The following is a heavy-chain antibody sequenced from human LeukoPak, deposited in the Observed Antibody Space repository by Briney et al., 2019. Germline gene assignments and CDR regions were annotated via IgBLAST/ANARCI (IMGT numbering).Heavy chain of an antibody. CDR3: ARRIRFLEWFLDY. V-gene: IGHV3-23*01. D-gene: IGHD3-3*01. CDR1: GFTFSSYA. Sequence: PGGSLRLSCAASGFTFSSYAMSWGRQAPGKGLEWVSAISGSGGSTYYADSVKGRFTISRDNSKNTLYLQMNSLRAEDTAVYYCARRIRFLEWFLDYWGQGTLVTVSS. J-gene: IGHJ4*02. CDR2: ISGSGGST.